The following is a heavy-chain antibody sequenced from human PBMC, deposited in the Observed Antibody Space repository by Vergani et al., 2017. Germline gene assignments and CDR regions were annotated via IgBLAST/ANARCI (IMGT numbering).Heavy chain of an antibody. V-gene: IGHV3-9*01. D-gene: IGHD5-12*01. CDR2: ISWNSGAV. CDR1: GITFWKFG. J-gene: IGHJ3*01. CDR3: TKGSVYYHDSAGHGYDPYTGFDL. Sequence: EVDLVESGGGLAQPGGSLRLSCEASGITFWKFGMHWVRQGPGKGLEWVSGISWNSGAVDYADSVRGRFPISRDNAKNSLFLEMNSLRFEDTAVYFCTKGSVYYHDSAGHGYDPYTGFDLWGQGTFVTVSS.